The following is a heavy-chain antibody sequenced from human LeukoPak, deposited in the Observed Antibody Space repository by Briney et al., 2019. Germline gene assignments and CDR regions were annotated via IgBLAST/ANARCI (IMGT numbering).Heavy chain of an antibody. D-gene: IGHD2-15*01. CDR3: AKALLVVAAWGGAFDI. V-gene: IGHV3-9*01. CDR2: ISWNSGSI. Sequence: PGRSLRLSCAASGFTFDDYAMHWVRHAPGKGLEWGSGISWNSGSIGYADSVRGRFTISRDNAKNSLYLQMNSLRAEDTALYYCAKALLVVAAWGGAFDIWGQGTMVTVSS. J-gene: IGHJ3*02. CDR1: GFTFDDYA.